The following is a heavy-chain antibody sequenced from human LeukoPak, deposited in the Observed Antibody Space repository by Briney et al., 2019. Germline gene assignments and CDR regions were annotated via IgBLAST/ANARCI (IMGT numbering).Heavy chain of an antibody. V-gene: IGHV4-59*01. CDR3: VRGYQLLPDAFDI. D-gene: IGHD2-2*01. Sequence: KPSETLSLTCTVSGGSISSYYWSWIRQPPGKGLEWIGYIYYSGSTNYNPSLKSRVTISLDTSKNQFSLKLSSVTAADTAVYYCVRGYQLLPDAFDIWGQGTVVTVSS. CDR2: IYYSGST. CDR1: GGSISSYY. J-gene: IGHJ3*02.